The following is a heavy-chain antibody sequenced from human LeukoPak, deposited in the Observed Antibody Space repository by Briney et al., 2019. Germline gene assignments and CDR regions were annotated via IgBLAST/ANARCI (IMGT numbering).Heavy chain of an antibody. CDR3: ARWTTCGGDCHILDY. Sequence: PGGSLRLSCAASGFTFSDYYMSWIRQAPGKGLDWVSYISSSASTIYYADSVKGRFTISRDNAKNSLSLQMNSLRAEDTAVYYCARWTTCGGDCHILDYWGQGILVTVSS. CDR2: ISSSASTI. CDR1: GFTFSDYY. D-gene: IGHD2-21*02. V-gene: IGHV3-11*04. J-gene: IGHJ4*02.